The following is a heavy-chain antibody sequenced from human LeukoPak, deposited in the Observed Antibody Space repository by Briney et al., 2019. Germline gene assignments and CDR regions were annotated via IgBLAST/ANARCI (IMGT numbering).Heavy chain of an antibody. CDR3: ARLAVAGHFDH. J-gene: IGHJ4*02. V-gene: IGHV1-18*01. CDR2: ISGYNGDT. CDR1: GYTFTSYG. Sequence: ASVRVSCKASGYTFTSYGISWVRQAPGQGLEWMGWISGYNGDTNYAQKLQGRVTMATDTSTSTVYMELRSLRSDDTAVYFCARLAVAGHFDHWGQGTLVTVSS. D-gene: IGHD6-19*01.